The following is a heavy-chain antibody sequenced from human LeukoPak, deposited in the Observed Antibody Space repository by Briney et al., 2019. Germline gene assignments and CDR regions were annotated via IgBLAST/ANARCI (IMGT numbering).Heavy chain of an antibody. D-gene: IGHD3-10*01. Sequence: SETLSLTCTVSGGSISTYYWSWIRQPPGKGLEWIGYIYYTGSTNYNPSLKSRVTISVDTSKNQFSLKLSSVTAADTAVYYCARGPGDRITFFDYWGQGTLVTVSS. CDR2: IYYTGST. CDR1: GGSISTYY. CDR3: ARGPGDRITFFDY. V-gene: IGHV4-59*12. J-gene: IGHJ4*02.